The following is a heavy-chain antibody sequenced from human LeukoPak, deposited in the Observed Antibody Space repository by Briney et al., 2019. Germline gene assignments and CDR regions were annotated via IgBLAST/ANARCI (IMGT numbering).Heavy chain of an antibody. V-gene: IGHV5-51*01. CDR1: GYSFTSYW. CDR3: ARHRITIFGVVTDYFDY. D-gene: IGHD3-3*01. J-gene: IGHJ4*02. CDR2: IYPGDSDT. Sequence: GESLKISCKGSGYSFTSYWIGWVRQMPGKGLEWMGIIYPGDSDTRYSPSFQGQVTISADKSISTAYLQWSSLKASDTAMYYCARHRITIFGVVTDYFDYWGQGTLVTVSS.